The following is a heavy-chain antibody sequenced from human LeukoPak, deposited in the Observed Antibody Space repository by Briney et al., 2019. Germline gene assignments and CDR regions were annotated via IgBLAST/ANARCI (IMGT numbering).Heavy chain of an antibody. V-gene: IGHV3-48*03. D-gene: IGHD1-26*01. CDR2: ISSSGTI. J-gene: IGHJ4*02. CDR3: ARWGVGDY. CDR1: GFTFSSYE. Sequence: GGSLRLSCAASGFTFSSYEMNWVRQAPGKGLEWVSYISSSGTIYYADSMKGRFTISRDNAENSLYLQMNSLRAEDTAVYYCARWGVGDYWGQGTLVTVSS.